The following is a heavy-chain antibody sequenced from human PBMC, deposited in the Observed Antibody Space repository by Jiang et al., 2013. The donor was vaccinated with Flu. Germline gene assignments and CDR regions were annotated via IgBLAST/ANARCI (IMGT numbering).Heavy chain of an antibody. CDR1: GDSVSSNSAA. J-gene: IGHJ4*02. Sequence: QTLSLTCVISGDSVSSNSAAWNWIRQSPSRGLEWLGRTYYRSKWYNDYAVSVKSRTVINSDTSKNQFSLQLNSVTSEDTAIYYCARGSSNGAPFDYWGQGTLVTVSS. CDR2: TYYRSKWYN. CDR3: ARGSSNGAPFDY. V-gene: IGHV6-1*01. D-gene: IGHD2-8*01.